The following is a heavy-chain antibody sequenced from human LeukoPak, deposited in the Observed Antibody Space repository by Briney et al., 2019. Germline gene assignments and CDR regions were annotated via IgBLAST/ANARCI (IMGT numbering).Heavy chain of an antibody. D-gene: IGHD4-17*01. CDR1: GFXFSTYA. V-gene: IGHV3-23*01. J-gene: IGHJ4*02. Sequence: GGSLRLSCAASGFXFSTYAISWVRQAPGKGLDWVSTISDGGSDTHYADSVKGRFTISRDNSKNTLYLQMNSLRAEDTAVYYCAKALYGDYGRFDYWGQGTLVTVSS. CDR2: ISDGGSDT. CDR3: AKALYGDYGRFDY.